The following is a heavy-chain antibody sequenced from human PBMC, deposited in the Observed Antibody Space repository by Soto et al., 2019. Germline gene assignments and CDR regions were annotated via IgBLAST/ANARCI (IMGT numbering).Heavy chain of an antibody. D-gene: IGHD3-10*01. CDR1: GYSFTTYW. J-gene: IGHJ3*02. CDR2: IYPGDSDT. V-gene: IGHV5-51*01. Sequence: PGESLKISCKASGYSFTTYWIGWVRQMPGKGLEWMGIIYPGDSDTRYSPSFQGQVTISADKSISTAYLQWSSLKASDTAMYYCAMAFGELLFLRDAFDIWGQGTMVTVSS. CDR3: AMAFGELLFLRDAFDI.